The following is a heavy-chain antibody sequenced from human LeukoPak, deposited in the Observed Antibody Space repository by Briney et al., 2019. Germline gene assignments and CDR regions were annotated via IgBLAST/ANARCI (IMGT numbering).Heavy chain of an antibody. CDR2: INPNTGGT. Sequence: ASLKVSCKASGDTFSGYYIHYMRQAPGQGLEWMGWINPNTGGTKYAQEFQGRITMTRDTSISTVYMELSRLRSDDTAVYYCARAGLGYSSSWDYYYYMDVWGKGTTVTVSS. V-gene: IGHV1-2*02. J-gene: IGHJ6*03. CDR1: GDTFSGYY. D-gene: IGHD6-13*01. CDR3: ARAGLGYSSSWDYYYYMDV.